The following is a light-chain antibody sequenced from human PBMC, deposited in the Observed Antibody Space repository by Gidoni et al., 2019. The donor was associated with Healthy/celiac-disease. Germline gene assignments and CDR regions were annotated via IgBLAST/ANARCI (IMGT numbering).Light chain of an antibody. CDR2: EVS. V-gene: IGLV2-8*01. Sequence: QSALTQPPSASGSPGQSVTISCTGPSSDVGGYHYVPWYQQHPGKAPKLMIYEVSKRPSGVPDRLSGSKSGNTASLTVSGLQAEDEADYYCSSYAGSNILYVFGTGTKVTVL. J-gene: IGLJ1*01. CDR1: SSDVGGYHY. CDR3: SSYAGSNILYV.